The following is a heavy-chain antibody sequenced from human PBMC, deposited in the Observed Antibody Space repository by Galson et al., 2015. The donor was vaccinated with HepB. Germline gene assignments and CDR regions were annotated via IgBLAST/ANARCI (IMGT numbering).Heavy chain of an antibody. J-gene: IGHJ4*02. CDR1: GFTFSSYS. D-gene: IGHD6-19*01. CDR3: ARAPPQQWLVGRRLYYFDY. Sequence: SLRLSCAASGFTFSSYSMNWVRQAPGKGLEWVSSISSSSSYIYYADSVKGRFTISRDNAKNSLYLQMNSLRAEDTAVYYCARAPPQQWLVGRRLYYFDYWGQGTLVTVSS. CDR2: ISSSSSYI. V-gene: IGHV3-21*01.